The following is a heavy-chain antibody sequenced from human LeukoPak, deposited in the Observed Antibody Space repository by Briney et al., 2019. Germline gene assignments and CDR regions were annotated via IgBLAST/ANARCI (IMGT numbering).Heavy chain of an antibody. J-gene: IGHJ4*02. D-gene: IGHD3-10*01. CDR3: ARSLWFGEEL. Sequence: ASVKVSCKASGYTFTSYDINWVRQATGQGPEWMGWMNPNSGNTGYTQRFQGRVTMTRNTSISTAYMELSSLRSEDTAVYYCARSLWFGEELWGQGALVTVSS. V-gene: IGHV1-8*01. CDR1: GYTFTSYD. CDR2: MNPNSGNT.